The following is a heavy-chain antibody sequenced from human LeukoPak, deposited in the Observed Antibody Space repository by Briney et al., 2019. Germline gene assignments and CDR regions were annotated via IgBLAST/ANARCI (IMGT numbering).Heavy chain of an antibody. Sequence: ASVKVSCKASGYTFTSYGISWVRQAPGQGLEWMGWISAYNGNTNYAQKLQGRVTMTTDTSTSTAYMELRSLRSDDTAVYYCARAKIPIAAAGTGFDYWGQGTLVTVSS. V-gene: IGHV1-18*01. CDR3: ARAKIPIAAAGTGFDY. CDR2: ISAYNGNT. CDR1: GYTFTSYG. J-gene: IGHJ4*02. D-gene: IGHD6-13*01.